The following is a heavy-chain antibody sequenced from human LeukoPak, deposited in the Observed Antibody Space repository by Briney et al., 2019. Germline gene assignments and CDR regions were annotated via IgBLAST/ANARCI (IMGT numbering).Heavy chain of an antibody. V-gene: IGHV4-39*02. J-gene: IGHJ6*03. CDR1: GGSISSYY. CDR2: IYYSGST. Sequence: SETLSLTCTVSGGSISSYYWSWIRQPPGKGLEWIGSIYYSGSTYYNPSLKSRVTISVDTSKNQFSLKLSSVTAADTAVYYCARDASLGGRYFDWLLPDYYYYMDVWGKGTTVTISS. CDR3: ARDASLGGRYFDWLLPDYYYYMDV. D-gene: IGHD3-9*01.